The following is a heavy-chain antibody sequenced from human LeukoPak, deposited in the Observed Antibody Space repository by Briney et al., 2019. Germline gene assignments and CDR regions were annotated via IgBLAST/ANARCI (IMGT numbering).Heavy chain of an antibody. CDR3: ARGVAVAGRWFDY. D-gene: IGHD6-19*01. Sequence: SETLSLTCTVSGGSINSGTSYWDWIRQPPGKGLEWLGNIYYSGGTYDNPSLKSRVTISIDTAKNQFSLKLRSVTAADTAVYYCARGVAVAGRWFDYWGQGTLVTVSS. V-gene: IGHV4-39*07. CDR2: IYYSGGT. J-gene: IGHJ4*02. CDR1: GGSINSGTSY.